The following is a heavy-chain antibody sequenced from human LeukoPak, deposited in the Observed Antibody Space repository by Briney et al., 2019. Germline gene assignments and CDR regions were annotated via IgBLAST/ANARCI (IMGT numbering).Heavy chain of an antibody. Sequence: GGSLRLSCAASGFTFSSYGMHWVRQAPGKGLEWVAVISYDGSNKYYADSVKGRFTISRDNSKNTLYLQMNSLRAEDTAVYYCAKDSRSSGSYWGAYYFDYWGQGTLVTVSS. CDR3: AKDSRSSGSYWGAYYFDY. CDR2: ISYDGSNK. J-gene: IGHJ4*02. D-gene: IGHD1-26*01. CDR1: GFTFSSYG. V-gene: IGHV3-30*18.